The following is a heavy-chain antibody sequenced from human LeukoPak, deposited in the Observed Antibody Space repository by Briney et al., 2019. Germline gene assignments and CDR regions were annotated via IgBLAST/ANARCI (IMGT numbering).Heavy chain of an antibody. Sequence: SGGSLRLSCAASGFTFSSYWMHWVRQAPGKGLVRVSRINSDASSTRYADSVKGRFTISRDNAKNTLYLQMNSLRAEDTAVYYCARDPGVPSAVASYFDCWGQGTLVTVSS. CDR2: INSDASST. J-gene: IGHJ4*02. V-gene: IGHV3-74*01. CDR1: GFTFSSYW. D-gene: IGHD2-2*01. CDR3: ARDPGVPSAVASYFDC.